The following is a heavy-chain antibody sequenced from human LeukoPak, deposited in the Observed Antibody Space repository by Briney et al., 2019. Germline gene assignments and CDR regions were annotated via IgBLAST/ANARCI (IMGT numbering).Heavy chain of an antibody. Sequence: SETLSLTCAVYGGSFSGYYWSWIRQPPGKGLEWIGEINHSGSTNYNPSLKSRVTISVDTSKNQFSLKLTSVTAADTAVYYCARGWGRDGYLPPWGQGTLVTVSS. J-gene: IGHJ5*02. V-gene: IGHV4-34*01. D-gene: IGHD5-24*01. CDR1: GGSFSGYY. CDR2: INHSGST. CDR3: ARGWGRDGYLPP.